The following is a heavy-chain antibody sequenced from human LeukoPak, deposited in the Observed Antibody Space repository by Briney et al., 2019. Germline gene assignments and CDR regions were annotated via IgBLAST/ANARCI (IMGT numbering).Heavy chain of an antibody. CDR1: GGALSSYA. CDR2: IIPIFGTA. Sequence: SVKVSCKASGGALSSYAISWVRQAPGQGLEWMGGIIPIFGTANYAQKFQGRVTITADKSTSTAYMELSSLRSEDTAVYYCARPESSSSSAEVWGQGPLVPVSS. V-gene: IGHV1-69*06. CDR3: ARPESSSSSAEV. J-gene: IGHJ4*02. D-gene: IGHD6-6*01.